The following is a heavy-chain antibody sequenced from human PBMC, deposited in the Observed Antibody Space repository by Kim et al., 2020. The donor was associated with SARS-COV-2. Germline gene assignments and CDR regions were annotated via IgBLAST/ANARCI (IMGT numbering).Heavy chain of an antibody. J-gene: IGHJ6*02. CDR3: AREYYDILTGATPEYGMDV. V-gene: IGHV3-48*02. CDR2: ISSSSTI. CDR1: GFAFSIYS. Sequence: GGSLRLSCAASGFAFSIYSMNWVRQAPGKGLEWVSYISSSSTIYYADSVKGRFTISRDNAKNSLYLQMNSLRDEDTALYYCAREYYDILTGATPEYGMDVWGQGTTVTVSS. D-gene: IGHD3-9*01.